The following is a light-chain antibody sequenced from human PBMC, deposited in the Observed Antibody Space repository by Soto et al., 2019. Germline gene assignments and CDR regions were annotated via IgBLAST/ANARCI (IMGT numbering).Light chain of an antibody. CDR3: ENWDSNTHV. CDR2: LEGSGSY. CDR1: SGHSSYI. V-gene: IGLV4-60*02. J-gene: IGLJ3*02. Sequence: QPVLTQSSSASASLGSSVKLTCTLSSGHSSYIIAWHQQQPGKAPRYLMKLEGSGSYNKGSGVPDRFSGSSSGADRYLTISHLQFEDEADYYCENWDSNTHVFGGGTQLTVL.